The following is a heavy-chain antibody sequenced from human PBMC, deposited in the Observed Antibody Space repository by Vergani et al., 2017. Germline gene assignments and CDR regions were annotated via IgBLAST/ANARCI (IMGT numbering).Heavy chain of an antibody. CDR2: IKRDGTET. Sequence: GRLVEAGGGLVRPGGSLRLSCEVSGFNVVDYYMAWIRQAPGKGLDWVASIKRDGTETFYVDSVKGRFTISRDNAKTTLYLQMNSLRDEDRGVYYCARISGGSAPYLHYWGQGTLVTVAS. D-gene: IGHD2-15*01. V-gene: IGHV3-7*01. CDR3: ARISGGSAPYLHY. J-gene: IGHJ1*01. CDR1: GFNVVDYY.